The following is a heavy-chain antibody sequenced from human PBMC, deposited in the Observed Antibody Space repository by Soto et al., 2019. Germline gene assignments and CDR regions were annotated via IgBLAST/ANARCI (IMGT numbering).Heavy chain of an antibody. CDR3: ARGTIVARQHLDY. J-gene: IGHJ4*02. CDR2: LSILGGDE. D-gene: IGHD6-6*01. Sequence: GGSLRLSCAASGFTFSSYAMHWARQAPGKGLDWVTVLSILGGDEYYAESVRGRFTISRDDSKNTLYLQMDSLRVEDTAVYYCARGTIVARQHLDYWGQGTLVTVSS. V-gene: IGHV3-30*03. CDR1: GFTFSSYA.